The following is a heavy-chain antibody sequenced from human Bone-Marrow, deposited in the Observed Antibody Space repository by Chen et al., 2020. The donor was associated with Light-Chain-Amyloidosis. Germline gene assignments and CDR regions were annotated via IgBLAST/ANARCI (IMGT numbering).Heavy chain of an antibody. D-gene: IGHD3-9*01. CDR2: ISGIGGST. CDR1: GFTFSSYA. V-gene: IGHV3-23*01. Sequence: EVQLLESGGGLVQPGGSLRLSCAASGFTFSSYAMSWVRQAPGKGLEWVSAISGIGGSTYYADSVKGRFTISRDNSKNTLYLQMNSLRAEDTAVYYCAKGEHDILTGYYPYYYYYGMDVWGQGTTVTVSS. J-gene: IGHJ6*02. CDR3: AKGEHDILTGYYPYYYYYGMDV.